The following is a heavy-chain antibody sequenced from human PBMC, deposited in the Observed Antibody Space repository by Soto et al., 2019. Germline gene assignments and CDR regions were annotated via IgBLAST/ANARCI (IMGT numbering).Heavy chain of an antibody. J-gene: IGHJ4*02. V-gene: IGHV3-30-3*01. Sequence: QVQLVESGGGVVQPGRSLRLSCAASGFTFSSYAMHWVRQAPGKGLDWVAVISYDGSNKYYADSVKGRFTISRDNSKNTLYLQMNSLRAEDTAVYYCARDPYSYGPKFGYFDYWGQGTLVTVSS. CDR1: GFTFSSYA. CDR2: ISYDGSNK. CDR3: ARDPYSYGPKFGYFDY. D-gene: IGHD5-18*01.